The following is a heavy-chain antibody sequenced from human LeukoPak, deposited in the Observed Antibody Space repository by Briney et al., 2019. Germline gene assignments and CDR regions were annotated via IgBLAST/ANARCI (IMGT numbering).Heavy chain of an antibody. CDR2: ISWHSDKI. Sequence: PGGSLRLSCAASGFTFDEHAMHWVRQAPGKGLEWVSGISWHSDKIDYADSVKGRFTIFRDNAKNSLYLQMNSLRAEDTAVYYCARTPWYFDSSGYSGVDYWGQGILVTVSS. V-gene: IGHV3-9*01. CDR1: GFTFDEHA. J-gene: IGHJ4*02. D-gene: IGHD3-22*01. CDR3: ARTPWYFDSSGYSGVDY.